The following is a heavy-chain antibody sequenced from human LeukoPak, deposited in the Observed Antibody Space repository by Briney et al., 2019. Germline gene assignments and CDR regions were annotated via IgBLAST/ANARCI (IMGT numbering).Heavy chain of an antibody. CDR3: ARDGGYSGYDADC. J-gene: IGHJ4*02. CDR1: GFSFSLYS. Sequence: PGESLRLSCVASGFSFSLYSMKWVRQAPGKGLEWVSYISGTSAKYYADSVRGRFTISRDNAKNSLFLQMNSLRVEDTGVYYCARDGGYSGYDADCWGQGTLVTVSS. D-gene: IGHD5-12*01. V-gene: IGHV3-48*01. CDR2: ISGTSAK.